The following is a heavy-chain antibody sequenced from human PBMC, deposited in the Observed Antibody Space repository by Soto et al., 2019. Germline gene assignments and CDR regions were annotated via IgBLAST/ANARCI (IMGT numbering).Heavy chain of an antibody. J-gene: IGHJ4*02. V-gene: IGHV5-51*01. CDR1: GYNFAGYW. CDR3: ARGGVSTRTFDY. CDR2: IYPSDSDT. Sequence: GESLKISCKGSGYNFAGYWIAWVRQMPGKGPELMGIIYPSDSDTRYRPSFQGQVTISADKSISSAYLQWSSLRASDTAMYYCARGGVSTRTFDYWGQGTPVTVS. D-gene: IGHD3-3*01.